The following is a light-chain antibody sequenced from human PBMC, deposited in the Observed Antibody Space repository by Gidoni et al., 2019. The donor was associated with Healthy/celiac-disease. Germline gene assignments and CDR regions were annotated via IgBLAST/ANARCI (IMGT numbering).Light chain of an antibody. CDR2: AAS. V-gene: IGKV1D-8*01. Sequence: VIWMTQHPSLLSASTRDRVTISCRMSQCISSYLAWYQQKPGKAPELLIYAASTLQSRVPSRFSGSGSGTDFTLTISCLQSEDFATYYCQQYYSFPWTFGQGTKVEIK. CDR1: QCISSY. J-gene: IGKJ1*01. CDR3: QQYYSFPWT.